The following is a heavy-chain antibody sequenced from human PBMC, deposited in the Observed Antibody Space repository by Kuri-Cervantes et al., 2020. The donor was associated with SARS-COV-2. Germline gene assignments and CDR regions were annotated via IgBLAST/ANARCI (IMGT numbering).Heavy chain of an antibody. CDR2: ISSSSSTI. Sequence: GESLKISCAASGFIFSSHSMNWVRQAPGKGLEWVSYISSSSSTIYYADSVKGRFTISRDNSKNTLYLQMNSLRAEDTAVYYCAKDRKQIAAAGLDYWGQGTLVTVSS. CDR3: AKDRKQIAAAGLDY. D-gene: IGHD6-13*01. V-gene: IGHV3-48*01. J-gene: IGHJ4*02. CDR1: GFIFSSHS.